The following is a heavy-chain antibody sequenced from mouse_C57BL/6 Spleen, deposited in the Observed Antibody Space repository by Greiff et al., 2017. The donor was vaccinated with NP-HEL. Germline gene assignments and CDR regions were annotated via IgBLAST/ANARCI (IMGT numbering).Heavy chain of an antibody. J-gene: IGHJ2*01. CDR1: GFTFSSYA. D-gene: IGHD1-1*01. Sequence: DVMLVESGGGLVKPGGSLKLSCAASGFTFSSYAMSWVRQTPEKRLEWVATISDGGSYTYYPDNVKGRFTISRDNAKNNLYLQMSHLKSEDTAMYYCAREGRITTVVGFDYWGKGTTLTVSS. CDR2: ISDGGSYT. V-gene: IGHV5-4*01. CDR3: AREGRITTVVGFDY.